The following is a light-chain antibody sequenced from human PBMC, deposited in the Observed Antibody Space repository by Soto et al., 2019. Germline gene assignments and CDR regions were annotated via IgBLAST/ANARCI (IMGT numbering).Light chain of an antibody. CDR1: QSISDT. CDR2: GAS. V-gene: IGKV3-11*01. CDR3: QQRSNWPDPLT. Sequence: ETVMTQSPATLSVSPGGRATLSCRASQSISDTLAWYQQKPGQAPRLLIYGASTRATGFPARFSGSGSGTDFTLTISSLEPEDFAVYYCQQRSNWPDPLTFGGGTRLE. J-gene: IGKJ5*01.